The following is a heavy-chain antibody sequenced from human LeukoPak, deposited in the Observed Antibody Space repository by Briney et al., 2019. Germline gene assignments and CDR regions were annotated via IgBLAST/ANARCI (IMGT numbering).Heavy chain of an antibody. V-gene: IGHV3-30*02. CDR1: GFTFSTYD. CDR3: AKDLYDSSLPGDY. CDR2: IRYDGSNK. J-gene: IGHJ4*02. Sequence: GGSLRLSCAASGFTFSTYDMHWVRQAPGKGLEWVAFIRYDGSNKYYADSVKGRFTISRDNSKNTLYLQMNSLRAEDTAVYYCAKDLYDSSLPGDYWGQGTLVTVSS. D-gene: IGHD3-22*01.